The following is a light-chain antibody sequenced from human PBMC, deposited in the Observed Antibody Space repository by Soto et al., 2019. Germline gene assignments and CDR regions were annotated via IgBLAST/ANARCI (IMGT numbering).Light chain of an antibody. CDR1: QSCRNS. V-gene: IGKV3D-15*01. CDR3: QQYNNWPLT. Sequence: MTQSPSTLSASVGDRVTITCRASQSCRNSLAWYQQKPGQAPRLLIYGATTRATGIPARFSGSGSGTEFTLTISSLQSEDFAVYYCQQYNNWPLTFGGGTKVDIK. CDR2: GAT. J-gene: IGKJ4*01.